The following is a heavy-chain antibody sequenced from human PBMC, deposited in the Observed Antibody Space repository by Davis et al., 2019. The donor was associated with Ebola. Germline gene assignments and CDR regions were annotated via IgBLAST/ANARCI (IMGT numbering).Heavy chain of an antibody. CDR3: AKDQFGSGDFWSGEFDY. J-gene: IGHJ4*02. CDR1: AVTFTSYG. D-gene: IGHD3-3*01. V-gene: IGHV3-30*18. Sequence: SLSLSCAASAVTFTSYGLRWVRQAPGQWLGWVAVISYYGSNKYYADSVKGRFTISRDNSKNTLYLQMNSLRAEDTAVYYCAKDQFGSGDFWSGEFDYWGQGTLVTVSS. CDR2: ISYYGSNK.